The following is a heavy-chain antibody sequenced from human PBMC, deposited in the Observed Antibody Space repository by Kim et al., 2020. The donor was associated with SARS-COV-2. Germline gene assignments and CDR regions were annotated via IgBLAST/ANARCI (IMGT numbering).Heavy chain of an antibody. Sequence: VKGRSTITRNNSKNTLYLQMNSLRAEDTAVYYCAKVVVAAFFYYYYGMDVWGQGTTVTVSS. J-gene: IGHJ6*02. CDR3: AKVVVAAFFYYYYGMDV. D-gene: IGHD2-15*01. V-gene: IGHV3-23*01.